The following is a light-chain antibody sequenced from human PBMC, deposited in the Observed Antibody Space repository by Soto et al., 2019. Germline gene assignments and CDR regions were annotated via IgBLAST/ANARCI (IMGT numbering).Light chain of an antibody. V-gene: IGKV3-20*01. Sequence: EIVLTQSPGTLSLSPGERATLSCRASQSVSSNYLAWYQSKPGQPPRLLIHGIVTRATGIPDRFSGSGSGKDFTLTSSRLEPEDFAVYYCQQYGSSPWTFGQGTKVDIK. CDR1: QSVSSNY. J-gene: IGKJ1*01. CDR3: QQYGSSPWT. CDR2: GIV.